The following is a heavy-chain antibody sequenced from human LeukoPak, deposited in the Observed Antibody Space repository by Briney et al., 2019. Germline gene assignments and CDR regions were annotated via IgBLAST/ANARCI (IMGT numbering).Heavy chain of an antibody. V-gene: IGHV3-30*18. D-gene: IGHD6-19*01. J-gene: IGHJ4*02. CDR1: GFTFSSYW. CDR3: AKWEGQWLVQA. Sequence: PGGSLRLSCAASGFTFSSYWMSWVRQAPGKGLEWVAVISYDGSNKYYADSVKGRFTISRDNSKNTLYLQMNSLRAEDTAVYYCAKWEGQWLVQAWGQGTLVTVSS. CDR2: ISYDGSNK.